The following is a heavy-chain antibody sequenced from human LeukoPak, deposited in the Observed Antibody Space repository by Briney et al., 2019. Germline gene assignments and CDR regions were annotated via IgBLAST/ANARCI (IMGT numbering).Heavy chain of an antibody. CDR3: AKGRFRVGATHPTDY. J-gene: IGHJ4*02. CDR1: GFTFSSYA. V-gene: IGHV3-23*01. D-gene: IGHD1-26*01. Sequence: PGGSLRLSCAASGFTFSSYAMSWVRQAPGKGLEWVSAISGSGGSTYYADSVKGRFTISRDNSKNTLYLQMNSLRAEVTAVYYCAKGRFRVGATHPTDYWGQGTLVTVSS. CDR2: ISGSGGST.